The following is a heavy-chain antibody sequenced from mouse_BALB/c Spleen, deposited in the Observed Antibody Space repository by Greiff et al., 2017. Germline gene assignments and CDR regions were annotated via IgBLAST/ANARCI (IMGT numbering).Heavy chain of an antibody. D-gene: IGHD1-1*01. CDR3: ARAYYGSSLDY. V-gene: IGHV3-6*02. CDR1: GYSITSGYY. Sequence: EVKLMESGPGLVKPSQSLSLTCSVTGYSITSGYYWNWIRQFPGNKLEWMGYISYDGSNNYNPSLKNRISITRDTSKNQFFLKLNSVTTEDTATYYCARAYYGSSLDYWGQGTTLTVSS. J-gene: IGHJ2*01. CDR2: ISYDGSN.